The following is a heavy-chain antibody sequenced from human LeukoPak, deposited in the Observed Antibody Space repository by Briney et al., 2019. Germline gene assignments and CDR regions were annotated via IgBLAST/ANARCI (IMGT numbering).Heavy chain of an antibody. V-gene: IGHV4-59*01. J-gene: IGHJ3*02. CDR2: IYYSGRT. Sequence: PSETLSLTCTVSGGSISSYYWSWIRQPPGKGLEWIGYIYYSGRTNYNPSLKSRVTISVDTSKNQFSLKLSSVTAADTAVYYCARAYRGGGSCYRYAFDIWGQGTMVTVSS. CDR3: ARAYRGGGSCYRYAFDI. D-gene: IGHD2-15*01. CDR1: GGSISSYY.